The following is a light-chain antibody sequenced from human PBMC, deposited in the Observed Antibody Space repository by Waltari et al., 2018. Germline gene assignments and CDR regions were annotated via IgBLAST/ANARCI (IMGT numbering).Light chain of an antibody. Sequence: QSVLTQPPSVSGAPGQRVTISCSGSSSNIGGNTVNWDQQLPGKAPKPLIYNGNRRPSGVPDRFSESKSGTSDSLAITGLQSEDEADYYCATWDDSLSGPVFGGGTKLTVL. CDR2: NGN. CDR1: SSNIGGNT. V-gene: IGLV1-44*01. CDR3: ATWDDSLSGPV. J-gene: IGLJ3*02.